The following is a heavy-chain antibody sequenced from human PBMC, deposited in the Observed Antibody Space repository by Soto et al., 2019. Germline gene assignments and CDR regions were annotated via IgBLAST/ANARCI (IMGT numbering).Heavy chain of an antibody. CDR1: GYTFTSYA. Sequence: ASVKVSCKASGYTFTSYAMHWVRQAPGQRLEWMGWINAGNGNTKYSQKFQGRVTITRDTSASTAYMELSSLRSEDTAVYYCARAPSSIAEAGDFDYWGQGTLVTVSS. V-gene: IGHV1-3*01. D-gene: IGHD6-13*01. CDR3: ARAPSSIAEAGDFDY. CDR2: INAGNGNT. J-gene: IGHJ4*02.